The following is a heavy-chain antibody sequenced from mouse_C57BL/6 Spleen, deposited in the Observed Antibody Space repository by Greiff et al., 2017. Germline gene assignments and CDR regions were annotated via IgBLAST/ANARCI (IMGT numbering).Heavy chain of an antibody. V-gene: IGHV1-78*01. CDR1: GYTFTDHT. CDR3: AREKVYYGNYEWYFDV. D-gene: IGHD2-1*01. CDR2: IYPRDGST. J-gene: IGHJ1*03. Sequence: VKLVESDAELVKPGASVKISCKVSGYTFTDHTIHWMKQRPEQGLEWIGYIYPRDGSTKYNEKFKGKATLTADKSSSTAYMQLNSLTSEDSAVYFCAREKVYYGNYEWYFDVWGTGTTVTVSS.